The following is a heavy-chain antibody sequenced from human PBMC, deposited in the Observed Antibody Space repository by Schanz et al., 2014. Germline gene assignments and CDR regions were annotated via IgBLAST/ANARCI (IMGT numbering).Heavy chain of an antibody. CDR1: GFTFGSYG. J-gene: IGHJ4*02. CDR3: ARPRFDYGEVDY. D-gene: IGHD4-17*01. CDR2: ISGSGGST. V-gene: IGHV3-23*01. Sequence: EEQLLQSGGGLVQPGGSLRLSCAASGFTFGSYGMSWVRQGPGKGLEWVSAISGSGGSTYYADSVRGRFTISRDRFQNTLYLRMSSLRAEDTAVYYCARPRFDYGEVDYWGQGTLVTVSS.